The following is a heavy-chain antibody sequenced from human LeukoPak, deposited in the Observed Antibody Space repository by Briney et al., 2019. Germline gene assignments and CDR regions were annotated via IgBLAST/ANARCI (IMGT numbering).Heavy chain of an antibody. CDR1: GYTFTSYG. CDR2: ISAYNGNT. CDR3: ARDRRRITIFGVVNDY. Sequence: ASVKVSCKASGYTFTSYGISWVRQAPGQGLEWMGWISAYNGNTNYAQKLQGRVTTTTDTSTNTAYMELRSLRSDDTAVYYCARDRRRITIFGVVNDYWGQGTLVTVSS. V-gene: IGHV1-18*01. D-gene: IGHD3-3*01. J-gene: IGHJ4*02.